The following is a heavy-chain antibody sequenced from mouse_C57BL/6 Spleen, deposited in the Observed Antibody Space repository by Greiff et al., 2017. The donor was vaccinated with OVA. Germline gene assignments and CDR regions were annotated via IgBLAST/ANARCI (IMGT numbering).Heavy chain of an antibody. CDR1: GYAFSSYW. CDR2: IYPGDGDT. D-gene: IGHD1-1*01. Sequence: LQESGAELVKPGASVKISCKASGYAFSSYWMNWVKQRPGKGLEWIGQIYPGDGDTNYNGKFKGKATLTADKSSSTAYMQLSSLTSEDSAVYFCARPVVAHWYFDVWGTGTTVTVSS. CDR3: ARPVVAHWYFDV. J-gene: IGHJ1*03. V-gene: IGHV1-80*01.